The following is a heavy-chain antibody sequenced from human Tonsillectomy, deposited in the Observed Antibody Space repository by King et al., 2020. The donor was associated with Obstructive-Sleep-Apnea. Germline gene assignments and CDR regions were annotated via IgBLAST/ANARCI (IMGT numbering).Heavy chain of an antibody. J-gene: IGHJ6*02. Sequence: LQLQESGPGLVKPSETLSLTCTVSGGSISSYYYNWIRQPAGKGLDWIERIYTSGRTNYNPSLKSRVTMSVDTSTNQFSLKVNSVTAADTAVYYCAGTSLSFPWPGMDVWGQGTTVTVSS. D-gene: IGHD3-10*01. CDR2: IYTSGRT. V-gene: IGHV4-4*07. CDR1: GGSISSYY. CDR3: AGTSLSFPWPGMDV.